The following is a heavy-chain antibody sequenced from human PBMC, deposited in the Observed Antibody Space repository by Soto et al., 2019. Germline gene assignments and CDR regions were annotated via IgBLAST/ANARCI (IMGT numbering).Heavy chain of an antibody. CDR3: ARGLLEPAATSRYNWFDP. CDR1: GGSFSGYY. V-gene: IGHV4-34*01. Sequence: QVQLQQWGAGLLKPSETLSLTCAVYGGSFSGYYWSWIRQPPGKGLEWIGEINHSGSTNYNPSLKSRVTISVDTSKNQFSLKLSSVTAADMAVYYCARGLLEPAATSRYNWFDPWGQGTLVTVSS. CDR2: INHSGST. D-gene: IGHD2-2*01. J-gene: IGHJ5*02.